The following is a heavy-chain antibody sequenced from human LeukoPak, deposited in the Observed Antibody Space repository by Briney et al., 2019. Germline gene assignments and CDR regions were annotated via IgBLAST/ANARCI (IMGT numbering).Heavy chain of an antibody. CDR2: IWYDGSNK. CDR1: GFTFSSYG. Sequence: GGSLRLSCAASGFTFSSYGMHWVRQAPGKGLEWVAVIWYDGSNKYYADSVKGRFTISIDNSKNTLYLQMNSLRAEDTAVYYCAKGLDWYCSGGSCYNIDYWGQGTLVTVSS. D-gene: IGHD2-15*01. V-gene: IGHV3-33*06. J-gene: IGHJ4*02. CDR3: AKGLDWYCSGGSCYNIDY.